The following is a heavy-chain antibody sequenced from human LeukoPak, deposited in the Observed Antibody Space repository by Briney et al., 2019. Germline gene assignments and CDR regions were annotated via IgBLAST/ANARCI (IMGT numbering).Heavy chain of an antibody. Sequence: PGGSLRLSCAASGFTFSSYAMHCVRQAPGKGLEWVAVISYDGSNKYYADSVKGRFTISRDNPKNTLYLQMNSLRAEDTAVYYCARGGLYWFDPWGQGTLVTVSS. V-gene: IGHV3-30-3*01. CDR1: GFTFSSYA. J-gene: IGHJ5*02. D-gene: IGHD5-12*01. CDR3: ARGGLYWFDP. CDR2: ISYDGSNK.